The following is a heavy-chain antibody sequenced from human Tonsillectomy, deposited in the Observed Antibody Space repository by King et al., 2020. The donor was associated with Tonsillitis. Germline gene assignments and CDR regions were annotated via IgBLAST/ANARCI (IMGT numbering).Heavy chain of an antibody. CDR2: IYTSGGT. D-gene: IGHD6-13*01. V-gene: IGHV4-4*07. Sequence: VQLQESGPGLVKPSETLSLTCTVSGGSISSYYWSWIRQPAGKGLEWIGRIYTSGGTNYNPSLKSRVTMSVKTSKNQFSLKLSSVTAADTAVYYCARDEGGSSWYGWYFDLWGRGTLVTVSS. CDR3: ARDEGGSSWYGWYFDL. J-gene: IGHJ2*01. CDR1: GGSISSYY.